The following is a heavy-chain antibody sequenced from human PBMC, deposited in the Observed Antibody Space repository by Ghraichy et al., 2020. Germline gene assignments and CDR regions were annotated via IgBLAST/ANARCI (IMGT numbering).Heavy chain of an antibody. Sequence: SETLSLTCTVSGGSISSGSYYWSWIRQPAGKGLEWIGRIYTSGSTNYNPSLKSRVTISVDTSKNQFSLKLSSVTAADTAVYYCAREGAGYSSSWYGEGYFQHWGQGTLVTVSS. V-gene: IGHV4-61*02. CDR3: AREGAGYSSSWYGEGYFQH. CDR2: IYTSGST. J-gene: IGHJ1*01. CDR1: GGSISSGSYY. D-gene: IGHD6-13*01.